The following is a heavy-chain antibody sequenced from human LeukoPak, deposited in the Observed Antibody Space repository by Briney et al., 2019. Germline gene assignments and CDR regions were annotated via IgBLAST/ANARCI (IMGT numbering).Heavy chain of an antibody. CDR1: GFTFSSYA. CDR2: ISYDGSNK. Sequence: GGSLRLSCAASGFTFSSYAMHWVRQAPGKGLEWVAVISYDGSNKYYADSVKGRFTISRDNSKNTLYLQMNSLRAEDTAVYYCARDVVYDSSGYSYFDYWGQGTLVTVSP. D-gene: IGHD3-22*01. CDR3: ARDVVYDSSGYSYFDY. J-gene: IGHJ4*02. V-gene: IGHV3-30*04.